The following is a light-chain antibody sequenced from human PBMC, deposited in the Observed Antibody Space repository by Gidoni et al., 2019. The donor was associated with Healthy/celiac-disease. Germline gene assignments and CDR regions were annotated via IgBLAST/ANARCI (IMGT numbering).Light chain of an antibody. CDR3: QSYDSSLSGVV. J-gene: IGLJ2*01. V-gene: IGLV1-40*01. CDR2: GNS. CDR1: SANIGAGYD. Sequence: QSVLTQPHSVSGAPGQRVTISCTGSSANIGAGYDVHWYKPLPGTAPNLLIYGNSNRPSVVPYRFSDSQSVPSASLAISGLPAEDEADYYCQSYDSSLSGVVFGGGTNLTVL.